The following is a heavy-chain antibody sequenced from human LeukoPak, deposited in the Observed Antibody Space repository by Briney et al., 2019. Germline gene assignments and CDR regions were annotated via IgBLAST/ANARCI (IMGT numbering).Heavy chain of an antibody. J-gene: IGHJ6*03. D-gene: IGHD2-15*01. CDR2: MNPNSGNT. V-gene: IGHV1-8*01. CDR3: ARGLMVERVVVVATSLSPSPYYYMDV. CDR1: GYTFTSYD. Sequence: GASVKVSCKASGYTFTSYDINWVRQATGQGLEWMGWMNPNSGNTGYAQKFQGRVTMTRNTSISTAYMELSSLRSEDTAVYYCARGLMVERVVVVATSLSPSPYYYMDVWGKGTTVTVSS.